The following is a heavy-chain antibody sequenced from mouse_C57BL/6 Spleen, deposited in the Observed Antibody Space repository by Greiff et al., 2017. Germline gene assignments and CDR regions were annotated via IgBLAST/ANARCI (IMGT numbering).Heavy chain of an antibody. Sequence: VQLQQSGPVLVKPGASVKMSCKASGYTFTDYYMNWVKQSHGKSLEWIGVINPYNGGTSYNQKFKGKATLTVDKSSSTAYMELNSLTSEDSAVYYCARSDSALPFAYGGQGTRVTVSA. V-gene: IGHV1-19*01. J-gene: IGHJ3*01. CDR3: ARSDSALPFAY. CDR1: GYTFTDYY. CDR2: INPYNGGT.